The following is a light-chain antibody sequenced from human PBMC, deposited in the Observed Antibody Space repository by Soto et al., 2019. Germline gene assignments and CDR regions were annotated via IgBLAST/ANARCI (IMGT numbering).Light chain of an antibody. CDR1: SSDVGGYNY. J-gene: IGLJ1*01. CDR2: DVS. V-gene: IGLV2-14*01. Sequence: QSVLTQPASVSGSPGQSITISCTGTSSDVGGYNYVSWYQQHPGKAPKLMIYDVSNRPSGVSNRFSGSKSGNTASLTISGLQAEDEAVYYCSSSTSSSTRYVFVTGTKVTVL. CDR3: SSSTSSSTRYV.